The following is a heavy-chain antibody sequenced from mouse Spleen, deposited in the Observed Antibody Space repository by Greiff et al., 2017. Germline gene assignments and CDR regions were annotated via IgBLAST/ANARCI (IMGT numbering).Heavy chain of an antibody. D-gene: IGHD2-4*01. Sequence: QVQLQQSGAELVRPGTSVKVSCKASGYAFTNYLIEWVKQRPGQGLEWIGVINPGSGGTNYNEKFKGKATLTADKSSSTAYMPLSSLTSEDSAVYFCARSRDYDYDENAMDYWGQGTSVTVSS. CDR1: GYAFTNYL. J-gene: IGHJ4*01. CDR3: ARSRDYDYDENAMDY. V-gene: IGHV1-54*01. CDR2: INPGSGGT.